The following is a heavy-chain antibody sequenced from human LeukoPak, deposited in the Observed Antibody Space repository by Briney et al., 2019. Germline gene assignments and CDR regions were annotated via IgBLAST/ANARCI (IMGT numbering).Heavy chain of an antibody. CDR1: GFTFSDYA. J-gene: IGHJ4*02. Sequence: GGSLRLSCAASGFTFSDYAMHWVRQAPGKGLEWVTLISYNGNKEYYADSVKGRVTISRDDSRNTVYLQMNSLRIEDTAVYYCARDGLPFVYWGQGTLVTVSS. V-gene: IGHV3-30-3*01. CDR3: ARDGLPFVY. CDR2: ISYNGNKE.